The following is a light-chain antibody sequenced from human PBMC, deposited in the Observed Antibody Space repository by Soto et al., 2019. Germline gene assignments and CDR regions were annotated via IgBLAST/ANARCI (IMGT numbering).Light chain of an antibody. V-gene: IGLV2-14*01. CDR1: SSDVGGYNY. CDR2: AVS. Sequence: QSVLTQPASVSGSPGQSITISCPGTSSDVGGYNYVSWYQQHPGKAPKLMIFAVSNRPSGVSNRFSGSKSGNTASLTISGLQAADEADYYCSSYTSSITYVFGTGTKVTVL. CDR3: SSYTSSITYV. J-gene: IGLJ1*01.